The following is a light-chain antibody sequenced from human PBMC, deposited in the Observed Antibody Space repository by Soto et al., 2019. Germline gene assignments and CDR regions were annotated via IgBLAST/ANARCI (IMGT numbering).Light chain of an antibody. CDR3: FSFTSNNTHV. Sequence: QSALAQPASVSGSPGQSVTISCTGTSSDFGSYKFVSWYQHHPGKVPKVIIYETSKRPSGVSDRFSGSKSGNTASLTISGLQAEDEADYYCFSFTSNNTHVFGSGTKVTV. J-gene: IGLJ1*01. CDR2: ETS. V-gene: IGLV2-23*01. CDR1: SSDFGSYKF.